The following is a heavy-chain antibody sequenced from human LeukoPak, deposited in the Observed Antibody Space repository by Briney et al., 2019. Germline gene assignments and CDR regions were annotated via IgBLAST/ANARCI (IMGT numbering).Heavy chain of an antibody. Sequence: GGSLRLSCAASGFTFNSYSMHWVRQAPGKGLEWVTAISDDETYKFYADSVKGRFTISRDNSKNTLYLQMNSLRAEDTAVYYCAKRGSGWYEDYYYYMDVWGKGTTVTISS. J-gene: IGHJ6*03. CDR1: GFTFNSYS. CDR3: AKRGSGWYEDYYYYMDV. CDR2: ISDDETYK. D-gene: IGHD6-19*01. V-gene: IGHV3-30-3*02.